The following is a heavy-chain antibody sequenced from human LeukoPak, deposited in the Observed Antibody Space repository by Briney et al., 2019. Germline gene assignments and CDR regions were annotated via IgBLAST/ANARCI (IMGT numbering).Heavy chain of an antibody. D-gene: IGHD3-10*01. CDR1: GGSFSGYY. J-gene: IGHJ4*02. Sequence: SETLSLTCVVYGGSFSGYYWSWIRQPPGKGLEWIGEINHARGTNYNPSLKSRVTFSVDTSKNQFSLKLSSVTAADTAVYYCARRLGWYGSGSYYNSYYFDYWGQGTLVTVSS. CDR2: INHARGT. CDR3: ARRLGWYGSGSYYNSYYFDY. V-gene: IGHV4-34*01.